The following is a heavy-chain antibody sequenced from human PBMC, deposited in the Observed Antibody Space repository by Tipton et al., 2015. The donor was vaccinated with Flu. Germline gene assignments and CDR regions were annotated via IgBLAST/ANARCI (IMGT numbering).Heavy chain of an antibody. Sequence: SLRLSCAASGFTLSSYWMSWVRQAPGKGLEWVANIKQDGSEKYYVDSVKGRFTTSRDNARDSLYLQMNSLRVEDTAVYYCVRAIAAADSSWGQGTLVTVSS. CDR1: GFTLSSYW. V-gene: IGHV3-7*01. CDR3: VRAIAAADSS. J-gene: IGHJ4*02. D-gene: IGHD6-13*01. CDR2: IKQDGSEK.